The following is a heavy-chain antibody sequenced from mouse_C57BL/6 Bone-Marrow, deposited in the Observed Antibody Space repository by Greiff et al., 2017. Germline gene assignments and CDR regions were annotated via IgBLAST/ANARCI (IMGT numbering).Heavy chain of an antibody. D-gene: IGHD2-5*01. CDR2: IWGVGST. Sequence: VQLMESGPGLVAPSQSLSITCTVSGFSLTSYGVDWVRQSPGKGLEWLGVIWGVGSTNYNSALKSSLSISKDNSKSQVFLKMNIRQTDDTAMYYCDRDSKGYALDDWGQGTSVTVSS. CDR1: GFSLTSYG. CDR3: DRDSKGYALDD. J-gene: IGHJ4*01. V-gene: IGHV2-6*01.